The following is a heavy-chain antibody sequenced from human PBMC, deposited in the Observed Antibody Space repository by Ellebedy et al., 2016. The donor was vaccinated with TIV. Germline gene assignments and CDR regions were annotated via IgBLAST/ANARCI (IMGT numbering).Heavy chain of an antibody. Sequence: GESLKISCAASRFTFSDYTMNWVRQAPGKGLEWVSSISVNGSHTNYADSVKGRFTISRDNAKKALYLQMNSLRAEDTAVYYCARDFDCSSATCYDGGFDYWGQGTLVTVSS. V-gene: IGHV3-21*01. D-gene: IGHD2-2*01. J-gene: IGHJ4*02. CDR3: ARDFDCSSATCYDGGFDY. CDR1: RFTFSDYT. CDR2: ISVNGSHT.